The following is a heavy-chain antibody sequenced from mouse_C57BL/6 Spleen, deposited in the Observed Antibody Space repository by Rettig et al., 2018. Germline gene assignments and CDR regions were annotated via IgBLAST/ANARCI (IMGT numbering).Heavy chain of an antibody. V-gene: IGHV3-6*01. J-gene: IGHJ2*01. CDR3: ARDTAY. Sequence: YNPSLKNRISITRDTSKNQCFLKLNSVTTEDTATYYCARDTAYWGQGTTLTVSS. D-gene: IGHD1-2*01.